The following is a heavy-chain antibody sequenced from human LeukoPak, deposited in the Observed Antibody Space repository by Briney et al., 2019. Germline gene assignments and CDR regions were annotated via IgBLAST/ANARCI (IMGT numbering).Heavy chain of an antibody. CDR1: RGSFSGYY. D-gene: IGHD6-6*01. Sequence: SETPSLTCAVYRGSFSGYYWSWIRQPPGKGLEWIGEIHHSGSTNYNPSLKSRVTISVDTSKNQFSLRLSSVTAADTAVYYCARHRAYSSSSPFDYWGQGTLVTVSS. CDR3: ARHRAYSSSSPFDY. CDR2: IHHSGST. J-gene: IGHJ4*02. V-gene: IGHV4-34*01.